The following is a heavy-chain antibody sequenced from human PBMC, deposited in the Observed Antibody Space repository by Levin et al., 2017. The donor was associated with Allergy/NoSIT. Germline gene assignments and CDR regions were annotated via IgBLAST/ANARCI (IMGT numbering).Heavy chain of an antibody. CDR2: ISWDGGST. CDR1: GFTFDDYT. V-gene: IGHV3-43*01. Sequence: GGSLRLSCAASGFTFDDYTMHWVRQAPGKGLEWVSLISWDGGSTYYADSVKGRFTISRDNSKNSLYLQMNSLRTEDTALYYCARGYRWYPKTFDYWGQGTLVTVSS. CDR3: ARGYRWYPKTFDY. J-gene: IGHJ4*02. D-gene: IGHD6-13*01.